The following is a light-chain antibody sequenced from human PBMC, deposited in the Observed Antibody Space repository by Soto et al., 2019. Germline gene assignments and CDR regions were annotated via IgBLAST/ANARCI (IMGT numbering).Light chain of an antibody. CDR1: QSISSY. CDR2: AAS. CDR3: QQSYSTSWT. J-gene: IGKJ1*01. V-gene: IGKV1-39*01. Sequence: IQMTQSPSSLSASVGDRVTITCRASQSISSYLNWYQQKPGKAPKLLIYAASSLQSGVPSRFSGSGSGTDFTLTISSLQPEDFETYYCQQSYSTSWTFGQGTKVDIK.